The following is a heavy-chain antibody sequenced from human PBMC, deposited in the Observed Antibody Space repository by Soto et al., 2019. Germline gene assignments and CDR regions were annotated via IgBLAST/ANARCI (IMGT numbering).Heavy chain of an antibody. V-gene: IGHV1-8*01. J-gene: IGHJ6*03. D-gene: IGHD3-9*01. CDR3: ARGGSFLTGYHNYYNMDV. Sequence: GASVKVSCKASGYTFTSYDINWVRQATGQGLEWMGWMNPNSGNTGYAQKFQGRVTMTRNTSISTAYMELSSLRSEDTAVYYCARGGSFLTGYHNYYNMDVWGKGTRFT. CDR2: MNPNSGNT. CDR1: GYTFTSYD.